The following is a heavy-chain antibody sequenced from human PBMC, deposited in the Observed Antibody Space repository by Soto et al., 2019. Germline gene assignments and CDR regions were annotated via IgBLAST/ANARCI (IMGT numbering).Heavy chain of an antibody. CDR3: ARVSRWDDNNCD. D-gene: IGHD1-1*01. CDR1: GFTFSCYS. CDR2: IGTSSSTI. Sequence: EVQLVESGGGLVQPGGSLRLSCAASGFTFSCYSINWVRQAPGKGLEWVSCIGTSSSTIYYADSVKGRFTISRDNAKNSLYLQMNSLRDEDTAVYYCARVSRWDDNNCDWGQGTLVTVSS. J-gene: IGHJ4*02. V-gene: IGHV3-48*02.